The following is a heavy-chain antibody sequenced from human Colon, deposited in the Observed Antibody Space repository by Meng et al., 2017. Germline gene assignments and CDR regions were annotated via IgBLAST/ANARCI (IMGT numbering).Heavy chain of an antibody. CDR3: AAIFGLGPGY. V-gene: IGHV4-4*02. CDR2: IFHSGST. Sequence: QVHLEESGPGLVKPSGTLSLTCDVSGGSINSSDWWSWVRQPPGKGLEWIAEIFHSGSTNYKSSLKSRATISVDRSKNQFSLKLNSVTAADTAVYYCAAIFGLGPGYWGQGTLVTVSS. CDR1: GGSINSSDW. J-gene: IGHJ4*02. D-gene: IGHD3-3*01.